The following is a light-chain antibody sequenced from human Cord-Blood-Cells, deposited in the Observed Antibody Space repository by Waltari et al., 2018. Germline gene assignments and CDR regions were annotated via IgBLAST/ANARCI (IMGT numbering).Light chain of an antibody. CDR3: AAWDDSLSGWV. CDR1: TPNNGSTY. J-gene: IGLJ3*02. Sequence: QSVLTQPPSASGTPGQRVTTSCSGNTPNNGSTYVYWYQQLPGTAPNLLIYRNNQRPSGGPARFSGCTSGTSASLAISGLRSGDEADYYCAAWDDSLSGWVFGGGTKLTVL. CDR2: RNN. V-gene: IGLV1-47*01.